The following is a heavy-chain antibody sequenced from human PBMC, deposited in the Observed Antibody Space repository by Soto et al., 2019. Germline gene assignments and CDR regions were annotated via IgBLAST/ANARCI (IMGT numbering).Heavy chain of an antibody. Sequence: SVKVSWKASGGTFSSYAISWVRQAPGQGLEWMGGIIPIFGTANYAQKFQGRVTITADESTSTAYMELSSRRSEDTAVYYCARDRLPYYYDSSGYYSSDYWGQGTLVTVSS. D-gene: IGHD3-22*01. CDR1: GGTFSSYA. CDR3: ARDRLPYYYDSSGYYSSDY. V-gene: IGHV1-69*13. J-gene: IGHJ4*02. CDR2: IIPIFGTA.